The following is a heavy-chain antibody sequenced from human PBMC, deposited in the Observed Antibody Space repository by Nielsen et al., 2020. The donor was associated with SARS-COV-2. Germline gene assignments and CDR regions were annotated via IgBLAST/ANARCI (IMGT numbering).Heavy chain of an antibody. CDR3: AKVTRRGYCTNGVCYSDY. V-gene: IGHV3-74*01. J-gene: IGHJ4*02. CDR2: INGDGSST. D-gene: IGHD2-8*01. Sequence: GESLKISCAASGFTFSTYWVHWVRQAPGKGLVWVSRINGDGSSTSYADSLKGRFTISRDNAKNTLYLQMNSLRAEDTAVYYCAKVTRRGYCTNGVCYSDYWGQGTLVTVSS. CDR1: GFTFSTYW.